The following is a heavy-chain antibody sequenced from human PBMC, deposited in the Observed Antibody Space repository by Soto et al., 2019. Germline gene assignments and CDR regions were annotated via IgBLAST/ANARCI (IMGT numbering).Heavy chain of an antibody. CDR2: IIPMFGTA. J-gene: IGHJ4*02. V-gene: IGHV1-69*01. CDR3: ARVGPAHYYDSSGYSPLDY. D-gene: IGHD3-22*01. CDR1: GDTFSSYA. Sequence: QVQLVQSGAEVKKPGSSVKVSCTASGDTFSSYAINWVRQAPGQGLEWMGGIIPMFGTANYAQKFKGRVTITAGESTSTVYMELSSLRSEDTAVYYCARVGPAHYYDSSGYSPLDYWGQGTLVTVSS.